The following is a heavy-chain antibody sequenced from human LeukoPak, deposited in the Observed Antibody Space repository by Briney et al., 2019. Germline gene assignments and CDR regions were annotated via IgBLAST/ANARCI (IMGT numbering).Heavy chain of an antibody. CDR2: IIPMFDTA. CDR3: ARDPPPYYYDSSGYYIPFDY. J-gene: IGHJ4*02. Sequence: SVKVSCKASGGTFSNYAVNWVRQAPGQGPEWMGGIIPMFDTANDAQKLQGRVTMTTDTSTSTAYMELRSLRSDDTAVYYCARDPPPYYYDSSGYYIPFDYWGQGTLVTVSS. CDR1: GGTFSNYA. D-gene: IGHD3-22*01. V-gene: IGHV1-69*05.